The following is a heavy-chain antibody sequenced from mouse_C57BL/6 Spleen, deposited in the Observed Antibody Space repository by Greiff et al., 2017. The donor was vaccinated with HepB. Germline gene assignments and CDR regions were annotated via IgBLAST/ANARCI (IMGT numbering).Heavy chain of an antibody. CDR2: IYPGDGDT. CDR1: GYAFSSSW. J-gene: IGHJ1*03. Sequence: LVESGPELVKPGASVKISCKASGYAFSSSWMNWVKQRPGKGLEWIGRIYPGDGDTNYNGKFKGKATLTADKSSSTAYMQLSSLTSEDSAVYFCARHRYYGSSYWYFDVWGTGTTVTVSS. CDR3: ARHRYYGSSYWYFDV. V-gene: IGHV1-82*01. D-gene: IGHD1-1*01.